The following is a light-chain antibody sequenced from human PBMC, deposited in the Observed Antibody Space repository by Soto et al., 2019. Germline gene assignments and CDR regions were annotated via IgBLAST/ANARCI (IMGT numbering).Light chain of an antibody. Sequence: DIQMTQSPSSLSASVGDRVTITCRASQSISSYLNWYQQKPGKDPKLLIYAASSLQSGVPSRFSGSGSGTDFNLTISSLQTEDFATYDCQQRYSTTLTFGGGTKVDIK. CDR1: QSISSY. V-gene: IGKV1-39*01. CDR2: AAS. J-gene: IGKJ4*01. CDR3: QQRYSTTLT.